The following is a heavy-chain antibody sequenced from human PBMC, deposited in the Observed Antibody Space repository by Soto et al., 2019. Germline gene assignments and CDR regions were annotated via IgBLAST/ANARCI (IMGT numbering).Heavy chain of an antibody. J-gene: IGHJ5*02. CDR1: GFPFSHYW. D-gene: IGHD3-16*01. V-gene: IGHV3-74*01. Sequence: GGSLRLSCAASGFPFSHYWMHWARQTPGKGLVWVSRINPAGTITNYADSMEGRFTISRDNADSALFLQMNSLSAEDTAIYYCTSDTFGLRDTWGQGTLVTVSS. CDR2: INPAGTIT. CDR3: TSDTFGLRDT.